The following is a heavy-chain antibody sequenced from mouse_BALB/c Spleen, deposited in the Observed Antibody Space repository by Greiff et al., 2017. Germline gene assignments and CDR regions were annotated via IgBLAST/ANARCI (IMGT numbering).Heavy chain of an antibody. D-gene: IGHD2-4*01. V-gene: IGHV5-6-5*01. CDR2: ISSGGST. CDR1: GFTFSSYA. J-gene: IGHJ3*01. CDR3: ALYDYGGWFAY. Sequence: DVKLVESGGGLVKPGGSLKLSCAASGFTFSSYAMSWVRQTPEKRLEWVASISSGGSTYYPDSVKGRFTISRDNARNILYLQMSSLRSEDTAMYYCALYDYGGWFAYWGQGTLVTVSA.